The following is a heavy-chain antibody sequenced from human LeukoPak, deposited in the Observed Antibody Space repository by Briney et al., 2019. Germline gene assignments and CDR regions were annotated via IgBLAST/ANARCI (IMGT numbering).Heavy chain of an antibody. CDR2: ISGSGGST. CDR1: GFTFSSYA. CDR3: AKDLKGNGELGEALFDN. J-gene: IGHJ4*02. Sequence: GGSLRLSCAASGFTFSSYAMSWVRQAPGKGLEWVSAISGSGGSTYYADSVKGRFTISRDNSKNTLYLQMNSLRAEDTAVYYCAKDLKGNGELGEALFDNWGQGTLVTVSS. V-gene: IGHV3-23*01. D-gene: IGHD3-10*01.